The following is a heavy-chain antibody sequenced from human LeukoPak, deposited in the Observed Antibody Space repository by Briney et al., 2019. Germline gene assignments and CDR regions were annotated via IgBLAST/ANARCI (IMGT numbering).Heavy chain of an antibody. CDR2: INPSGGST. CDR1: GYTFTSYY. J-gene: IGHJ4*02. CDR3: ASGARYYYDSSGYYEDY. D-gene: IGHD3-22*01. Sequence: ASVKVSCKASGYTFTSYYMHWVRQAPGQGLEWMGIINPSGGSTSYAQKFQGRVTMTRDTSTSTVYMELSSLRSEDTAVYYCASGARYYYDSSGYYEDYWGQGTLVTVSS. V-gene: IGHV1-46*01.